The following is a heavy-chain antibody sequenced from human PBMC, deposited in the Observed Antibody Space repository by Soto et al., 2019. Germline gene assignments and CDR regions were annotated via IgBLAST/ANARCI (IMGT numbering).Heavy chain of an antibody. CDR3: AKARNILTGYYSRLYFDY. V-gene: IGHV3-30*18. CDR2: ISYDGSNK. D-gene: IGHD3-9*01. CDR1: GFTFSSYG. J-gene: IGHJ4*02. Sequence: GGSLRLSCAASGFTFSSYGMHWVRQAPGKGLEWVAVISYDGSNKYYADSVKGRFTISRDNSKNTLYLQMNSLRAEDTAVYYCAKARNILTGYYSRLYFDYWGQGTLVTVSS.